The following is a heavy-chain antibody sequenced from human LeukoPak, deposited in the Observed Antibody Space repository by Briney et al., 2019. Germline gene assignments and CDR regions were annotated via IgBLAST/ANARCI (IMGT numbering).Heavy chain of an antibody. Sequence: GGSLRLSCAASGFTFSSYGMHWVRQAPGKGLGWVAFIRYDGSNKYYADSVKGRFTIPRDNAKNSLYLQMNSLRAEDTAVYYCAREGYVWGSYRFDYWGQGTLVTVSS. J-gene: IGHJ4*02. CDR2: IRYDGSNK. V-gene: IGHV3-30*02. CDR3: AREGYVWGSYRFDY. D-gene: IGHD3-16*02. CDR1: GFTFSSYG.